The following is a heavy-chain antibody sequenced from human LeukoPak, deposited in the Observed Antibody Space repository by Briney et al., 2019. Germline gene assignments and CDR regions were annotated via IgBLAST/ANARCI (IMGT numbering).Heavy chain of an antibody. CDR1: GFTFDDYG. V-gene: IGHV3-20*01. CDR3: AXGATVMPPXYSYYMDV. Sequence: GGSLRLSCAASGFTFDDYGMSWVRQVPGKGLEWVSGINWNGASTGYADSVTGRFTISRDNTENSLYLQMNGLRAEDTALYHSAXGATVMPPXYSYYMDVWGKGTTVTVSS. CDR2: INWNGAST. D-gene: IGHD4-11*01. J-gene: IGHJ6*03.